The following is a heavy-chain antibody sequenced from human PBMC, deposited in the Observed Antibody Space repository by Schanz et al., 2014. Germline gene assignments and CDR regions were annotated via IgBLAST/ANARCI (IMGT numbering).Heavy chain of an antibody. D-gene: IGHD6-25*01. Sequence: QVQLQESGPGLVKPSQTLSLTCSVSGGSISSGGYFWTWIRQHPGKGLEWIGHIDYRGSPYYNESLKSRLTISLHASENQFSLQLTSVTAADTAVYYCARVRPGFAIDPWGQGTLVTVSS. V-gene: IGHV4-31*03. CDR1: GGSISSGGYF. CDR3: ARVRPGFAIDP. CDR2: IDYRGSP. J-gene: IGHJ5*02.